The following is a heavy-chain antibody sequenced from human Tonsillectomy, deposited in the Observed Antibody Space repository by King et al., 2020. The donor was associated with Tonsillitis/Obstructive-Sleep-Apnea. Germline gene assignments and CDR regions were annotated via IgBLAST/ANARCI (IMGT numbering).Heavy chain of an antibody. CDR3: AAFYDSSGYYYYDDMDV. V-gene: IGHV5-10-1*01. CDR1: GNSFTSYW. CDR2: IDPSDSYT. Sequence: QLVQSGAEVKKPGESLRISCKGSGNSFTSYWINWVRQMPGKGLEWMGRIDPSDSYTNYSPSFQGHVTISADKSISTAYLQWSSLKASDTAMYYGAAFYDSSGYYYYDDMDVWGQGTTVTVS. J-gene: IGHJ6*02. D-gene: IGHD3-22*01.